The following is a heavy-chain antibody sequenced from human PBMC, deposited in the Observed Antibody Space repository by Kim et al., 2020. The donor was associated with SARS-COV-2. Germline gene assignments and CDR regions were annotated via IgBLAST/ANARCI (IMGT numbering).Heavy chain of an antibody. D-gene: IGHD3-3*01. Sequence: GGSLRLSCAASGFTVSSNYMSWVRQAPGKGLEWVSVIYSGGSTYYADSVKGRFTISRDNSKNTLYLQMNSLRAEDTAVYYCARDGPDFWSGTIPFDYWGQGTLVTVSS. CDR1: GFTVSSNY. CDR3: ARDGPDFWSGTIPFDY. V-gene: IGHV3-53*01. J-gene: IGHJ4*02. CDR2: IYSGGST.